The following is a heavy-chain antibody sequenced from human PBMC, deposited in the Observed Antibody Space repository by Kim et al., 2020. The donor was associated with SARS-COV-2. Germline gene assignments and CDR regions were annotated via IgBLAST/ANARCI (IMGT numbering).Heavy chain of an antibody. CDR1: GFTFGDYA. CDR3: AKTRVPYSSGWYYFDY. V-gene: IGHV3-9*01. Sequence: GGSLRLSCAASGFTFGDYAMHWVRQAPGKGLEWVSGISWNSGSIGYADSVKGRFTISRDNAKNSLYLQMNSLRAEDTALYYCAKTRVPYSSGWYYFDYWGQGTLVTVSS. D-gene: IGHD6-19*01. CDR2: ISWNSGSI. J-gene: IGHJ4*02.